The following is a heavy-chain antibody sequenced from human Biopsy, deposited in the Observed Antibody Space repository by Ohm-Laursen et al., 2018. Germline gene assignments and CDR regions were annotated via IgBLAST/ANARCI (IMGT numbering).Heavy chain of an antibody. CDR3: VRDGNYRQDQ. CDR2: IKGDGTT. Sequence: SLRLSCAASGFTFSNYWMHWVRQPPGEGLVWVSRIKGDGTTMYADFVRGRFTLSRDNEKNTLDLQMNGLTVEDTAVYYCVRDGNYRQDQWGQGTLVTVSS. V-gene: IGHV3-74*03. CDR1: GFTFSNYW. D-gene: IGHD1-7*01. J-gene: IGHJ4*02.